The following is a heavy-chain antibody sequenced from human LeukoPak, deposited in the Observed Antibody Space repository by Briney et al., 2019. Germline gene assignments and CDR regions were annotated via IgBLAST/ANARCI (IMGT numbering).Heavy chain of an antibody. CDR3: ARGRYYDSSGERRNAFDI. J-gene: IGHJ3*02. V-gene: IGHV4-39*07. CDR1: GGSISSSSYY. D-gene: IGHD3-22*01. Sequence: SETLSLTCTVSGGSISSSSYYWGWIRQPPWKGLEWIGSIYYSGSTYYNPSLKSRVTISVDTSKNQFSLKLSSVTAADTAVYYCARGRYYDSSGERRNAFDIWGQGTMVTVSS. CDR2: IYYSGST.